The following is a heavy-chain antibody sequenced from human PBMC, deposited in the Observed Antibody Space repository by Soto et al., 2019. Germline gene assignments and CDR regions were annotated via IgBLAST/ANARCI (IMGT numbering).Heavy chain of an antibody. CDR2: ISTNNGNT. J-gene: IGHJ4*02. V-gene: IGHV1-18*04. Sequence: QVQLVQSGGELRKPGTSVKVSCKASGYTFTSNSISWVRQAPGQGLEWMGWISTNNGNTKFAQKFQGRVTLTTDTSTSTAYMELTSLRSDDTAVYYCARGGGYAVDYWGQGTLVNVSS. CDR1: GYTFTSNS. D-gene: IGHD5-12*01. CDR3: ARGGGYAVDY.